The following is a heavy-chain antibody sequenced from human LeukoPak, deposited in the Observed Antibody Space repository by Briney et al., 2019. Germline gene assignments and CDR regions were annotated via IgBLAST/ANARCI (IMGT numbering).Heavy chain of an antibody. CDR1: GFTFDDYA. J-gene: IGHJ3*02. CDR2: ISWNSGSI. CDR3: ARDGKAVAVAFDI. D-gene: IGHD6-19*01. Sequence: PGGSLRLSCAASGFTFDDYAMHWVRQAPGKGLEWVSGISWNSGSIGYADSVKGRFTISRDNAKNSLYLQMNSLRAEDTALYYCARDGKAVAVAFDIWGQGTMVTVSS. V-gene: IGHV3-9*01.